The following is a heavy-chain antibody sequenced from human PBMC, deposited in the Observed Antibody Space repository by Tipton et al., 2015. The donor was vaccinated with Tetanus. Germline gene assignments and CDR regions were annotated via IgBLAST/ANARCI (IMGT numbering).Heavy chain of an antibody. Sequence: SLRLSCVASGFTFSSYSMNWVRQAPGKGLEWVSSISSSSSYIYYADSVKGRFTISRDNAKNSLYLQMNSLRAEDTAVYYCARDQGASSGYYSPPDAFDIWGQGTMVTVSS. CDR1: GFTFSSYS. CDR2: ISSSSSYI. CDR3: ARDQGASSGYYSPPDAFDI. J-gene: IGHJ3*02. V-gene: IGHV3-21*01. D-gene: IGHD3-22*01.